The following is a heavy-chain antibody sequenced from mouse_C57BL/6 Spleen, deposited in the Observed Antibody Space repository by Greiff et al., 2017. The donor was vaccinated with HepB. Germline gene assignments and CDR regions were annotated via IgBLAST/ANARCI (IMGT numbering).Heavy chain of an antibody. CDR1: GYAFSSSW. V-gene: IGHV1-82*01. CDR3: ARMGGSSCHWYFDV. CDR2: IYPGDGDT. D-gene: IGHD1-1*01. Sequence: VQLVESGPELVKPGASVKISCKASGYAFSSSWMNWVKQRPGKGLEWIGRIYPGDGDTNYNGKFKGTATLTADKSSSTAYMQLSSLQSEDSAVYFCARMGGSSCHWYFDVWGTGTTVTVSS. J-gene: IGHJ1*03.